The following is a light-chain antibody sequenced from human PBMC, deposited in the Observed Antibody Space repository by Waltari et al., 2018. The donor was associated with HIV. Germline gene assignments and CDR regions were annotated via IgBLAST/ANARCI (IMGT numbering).Light chain of an antibody. CDR2: LDSGGLY. V-gene: IGLV4-60*02. CDR3: GTGDSNTLV. Sequence: QPVLTQSSSASASLGSSVKPTCTLTSGLSRNIIAWHQQQPGKAPRDLMKLDSGGLYHKGVGVRYPCSGSSAGAYRYLTISKLQVEDEDDCYCGTGDSNTLVFGGGTKLTVL. CDR1: SGLSRNI. J-gene: IGLJ3*02.